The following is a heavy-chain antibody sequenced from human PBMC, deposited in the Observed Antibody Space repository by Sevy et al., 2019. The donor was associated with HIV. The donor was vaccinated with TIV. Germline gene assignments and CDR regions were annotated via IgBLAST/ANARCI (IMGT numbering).Heavy chain of an antibody. J-gene: IGHJ5*02. D-gene: IGHD6-19*01. CDR1: GDSISSNY. CDR2: IYYSGST. Sequence: SETLSLTCTVSGDSISSNYWSWIRQPPGKGLEWIGYIYYSGSTNYIPSLKSRFTISLDTSKNQFSLNLSSVTAADTAVYYSASYKQSLVRRGWFAPWGQGTLVTDSS. CDR3: ASYKQSLVRRGWFAP. V-gene: IGHV4-59*13.